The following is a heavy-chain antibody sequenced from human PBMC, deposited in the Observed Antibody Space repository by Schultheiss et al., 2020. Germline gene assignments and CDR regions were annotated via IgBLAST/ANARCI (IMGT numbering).Heavy chain of an antibody. J-gene: IGHJ4*02. CDR3: ARDLAAADTFDY. CDR1: GFTFSSYA. V-gene: IGHV3-30-3*01. D-gene: IGHD6-13*01. CDR2: ISYDGSNK. Sequence: WGSLRLSCAASGFTFSSYAMHWVRQAPGKGLEWVAVISYDGSNKYYADSVKGRFTISRDNSKNTLYLQMNSLRAEDTAVYYCARDLAAADTFDYWGQGTLVTVSS.